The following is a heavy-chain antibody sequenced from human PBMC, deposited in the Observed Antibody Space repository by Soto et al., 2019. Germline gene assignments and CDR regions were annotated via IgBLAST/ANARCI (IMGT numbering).Heavy chain of an antibody. V-gene: IGHV3-7*01. CDR2: IKQDGSEK. CDR1: GFTFSSHW. D-gene: IGHD3-16*01. CDR3: ARDWGSGY. Sequence: EVLLVESGGGLVQPGGSLRVSCAASGFTFSSHWMSWVRQAPGKGLEWVANIKQDGSEKNYVDSVKGRFTISRDNAGNSLHLQMNSLRAEDTAVYYCARDWGSGYWGRGTLVTVSS. J-gene: IGHJ4*02.